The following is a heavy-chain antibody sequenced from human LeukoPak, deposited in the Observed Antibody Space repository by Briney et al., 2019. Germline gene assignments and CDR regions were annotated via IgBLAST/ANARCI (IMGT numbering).Heavy chain of an antibody. V-gene: IGHV3-23*01. J-gene: IGHJ4*02. D-gene: IGHD6-19*01. CDR1: AFTFSTYA. Sequence: GASLRLSCAASAFTFSTYAMSWVRQAPGKGLEWVSAISGSGGGTFYADSVMGRFTIFRDNSMNTLYLQMNSLRAEDTAVYYCAREGSVVGTGYFDYWGQGTLVTVSS. CDR3: AREGSVVGTGYFDY. CDR2: ISGSGGGT.